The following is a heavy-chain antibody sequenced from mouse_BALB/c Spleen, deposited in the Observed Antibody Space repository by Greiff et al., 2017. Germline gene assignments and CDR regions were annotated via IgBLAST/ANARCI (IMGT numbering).Heavy chain of an antibody. Sequence: EVKLEESGGGLVKPGGSLKLSCAASGFTFSDYYMYWVRQTPEKRLEWVATISDGGSYTYYPDSVKGRFTISRDNAKNNLYLQMSSLKSEDTAMYYCARDRGPRSFAYWGQGTLVTVSA. J-gene: IGHJ3*01. V-gene: IGHV5-4*02. CDR1: GFTFSDYY. CDR2: ISDGGSYT. CDR3: ARDRGPRSFAY. D-gene: IGHD3-1*01.